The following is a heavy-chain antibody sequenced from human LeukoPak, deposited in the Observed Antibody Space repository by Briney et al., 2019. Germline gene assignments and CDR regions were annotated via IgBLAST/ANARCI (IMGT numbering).Heavy chain of an antibody. J-gene: IGHJ6*02. V-gene: IGHV3-30*18. CDR2: ISFDEANT. D-gene: IGHD3-22*01. CDR3: AKDMGDSSVVYGMDV. CDR1: GFTFSTHG. Sequence: GRSLRLSCVGSGFTFSTHGMHWVRQAPGKGLEWVAVISFDEANTYYADSVKGRFTISRDNSKNSLYLQMNSLRTEDTALYYCAKDMGDSSVVYGMDVWGQGTTVTVSS.